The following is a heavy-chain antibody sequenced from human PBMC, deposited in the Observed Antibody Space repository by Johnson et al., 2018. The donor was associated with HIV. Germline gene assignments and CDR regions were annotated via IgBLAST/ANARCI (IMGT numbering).Heavy chain of an antibody. CDR2: ISSSGNTI. Sequence: QMLLVESGGGLVKPGGSLRLSCAASGITFSDYYMSWIRQAPGKGLEWVSYISSSGNTIYYADSVKGRVTISRDNAKNSLYLQMNILTAEDTAVYYCARAPEVRGIDAFDIWGQGTMVTVS. D-gene: IGHD3-10*01. V-gene: IGHV3-11*04. CDR3: ARAPEVRGIDAFDI. J-gene: IGHJ3*02. CDR1: GITFSDYY.